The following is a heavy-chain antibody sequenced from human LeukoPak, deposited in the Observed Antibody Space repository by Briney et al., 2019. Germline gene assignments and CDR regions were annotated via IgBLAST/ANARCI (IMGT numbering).Heavy chain of an antibody. CDR1: GGSISSYH. V-gene: IGHV4-59*01. CDR2: IHYSGST. CDR3: TRVEVHGQSDY. D-gene: IGHD1-1*01. Sequence: SSETLSLTCTVSGGSISSYHWIWIRKPPGKGLEWIGYIHYSGSTNYNPSLKSRVTTSVDTSKKQFSLKLRSVTAADTAVYYCTRVEVHGQSDYWGQGTLVTVSS. J-gene: IGHJ4*02.